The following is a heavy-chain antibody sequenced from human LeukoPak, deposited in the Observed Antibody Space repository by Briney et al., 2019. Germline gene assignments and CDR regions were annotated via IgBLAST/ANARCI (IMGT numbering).Heavy chain of an antibody. CDR2: VYYDGSA. J-gene: IGHJ5*02. CDR1: GDSIRSSIYY. D-gene: IGHD4-17*01. CDR3: ARVPVYDYGDYGWFDP. Sequence: SETLSLPCGVSGDSIRSSIYYWGWIRQPPGKGLEWIGSVYYDGSAYYNPSLKSRVTISVDTSKNQLSLKLSSVTAADTAVYYCARVPVYDYGDYGWFDPWGQGTLVTVSS. V-gene: IGHV4-39*01.